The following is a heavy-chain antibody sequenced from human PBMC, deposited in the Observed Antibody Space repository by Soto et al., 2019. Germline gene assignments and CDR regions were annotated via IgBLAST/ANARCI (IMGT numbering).Heavy chain of an antibody. CDR1: GASIRGHY. CDR3: ARLNYYDSLYYLDK. Sequence: QVQLQESGPGLVKPSGTLSLTCTVSGASIRGHYWSWIRQPPGKGPEWIGYVYDSGATNYDPFLVSRVTVSVDTSKNPFFLKLTSATAADTAIYYCARLNYYDSLYYLDKWGPGTLVTVSS. D-gene: IGHD3-22*01. J-gene: IGHJ4*02. V-gene: IGHV4-59*08. CDR2: VYDSGAT.